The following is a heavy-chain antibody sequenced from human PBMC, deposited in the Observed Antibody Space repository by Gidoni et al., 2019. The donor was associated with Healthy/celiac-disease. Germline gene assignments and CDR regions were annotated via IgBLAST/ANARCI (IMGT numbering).Heavy chain of an antibody. CDR1: GGSISSYY. J-gene: IGHJ6*02. D-gene: IGHD2-21*02. CDR3: ARLNGSYCGGDCGAVDYYYYGMDV. CDR2: IYYSGST. V-gene: IGHV4-59*08. Sequence: QVQLQESGPGLVKPSETLSLTCTVSGGSISSYYWSWIRPPPGKGLEWIGYIYYSGSTNYNPSLKSRVTISVDTSKNQFSLKLSSVTAADTAVYYCARLNGSYCGGDCGAVDYYYYGMDVWGQGTTVTVSS.